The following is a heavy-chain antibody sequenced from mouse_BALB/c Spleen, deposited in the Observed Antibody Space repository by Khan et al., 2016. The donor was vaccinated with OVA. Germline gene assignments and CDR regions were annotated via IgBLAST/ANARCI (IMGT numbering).Heavy chain of an antibody. CDR2: INPSNGYT. V-gene: IGHV1-4*01. CDR3: AREGAYYRSDGWFSY. Sequence: VQLQQSGAELARPGASVKMSCKASGYTFTTYTMHWVKQRPGQGLEWIGYINPSNGYTNYNQEFKDKSTLTADKSSSTAYMQLSSLTSDYSAVYYVAREGAYYRSDGWFSYWGQGTLVTVSA. J-gene: IGHJ3*01. D-gene: IGHD2-14*01. CDR1: GYTFTTYT.